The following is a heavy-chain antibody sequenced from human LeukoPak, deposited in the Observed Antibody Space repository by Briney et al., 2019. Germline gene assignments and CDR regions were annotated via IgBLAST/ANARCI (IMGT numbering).Heavy chain of an antibody. Sequence: GGSLRLSCAASGFTFSSYAMHWVRQAPGKGLEWVAVISYDGSNKYYADSVKGRFTISRDNSKNTLYLQMNSLRAEDTSVYYCARDKIFAHDYYYYGMDVWGQGTTVTVSS. J-gene: IGHJ6*02. CDR3: ARDKIFAHDYYYYGMDV. V-gene: IGHV3-30-3*01. CDR2: ISYDGSNK. CDR1: GFTFSSYA.